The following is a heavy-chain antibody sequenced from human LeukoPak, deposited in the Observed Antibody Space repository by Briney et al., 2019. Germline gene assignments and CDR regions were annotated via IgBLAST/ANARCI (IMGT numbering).Heavy chain of an antibody. CDR2: ISYDGANK. J-gene: IGHJ4*02. CDR1: GFSFSSFA. CDR3: AKVGHYHDFDY. V-gene: IGHV3-30*18. Sequence: GGSLRLSCAASGFSFSSFAMHWVRQAPGKGLEWVALISYDGANKYYADSVKGRFTISRDNSKSTLYLQMNSLRPEDTAVYYCAKVGHYHDFDYWGQGTLVAVSS. D-gene: IGHD3-3*01.